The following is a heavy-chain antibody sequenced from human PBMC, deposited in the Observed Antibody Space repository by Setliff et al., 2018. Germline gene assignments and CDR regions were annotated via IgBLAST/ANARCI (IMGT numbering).Heavy chain of an antibody. J-gene: IGHJ4*02. CDR1: GFTFSSYS. V-gene: IGHV3-7*01. CDR2: IKQDGSEK. CDR3: ARDPHFDS. Sequence: TGGSLRLSCAASGFTFSSYSMNWVRQAPGKGLEWVANIKQDGSEKYYVDSVKGRFSISRDNAKNSLYLQMNSLRAEDTAVYYCARDPHFDSWGQGTLVTVSS.